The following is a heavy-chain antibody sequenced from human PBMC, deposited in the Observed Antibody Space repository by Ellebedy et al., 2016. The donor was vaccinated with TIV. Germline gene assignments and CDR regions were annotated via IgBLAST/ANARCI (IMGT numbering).Heavy chain of an antibody. CDR1: GFTFSSYA. Sequence: GESLKISCAASGFTFSSYAMSWVRQAPGKGLEWVSAISGSGGSTYYADSVKGRFTISRDNSKNTLYLQMNSLRAEDTAVYYCARSIVVVPAAAPWDYYYGMDVWGQGTTVTVSS. CDR3: ARSIVVVPAAAPWDYYYGMDV. D-gene: IGHD2-2*01. V-gene: IGHV3-23*01. CDR2: ISGSGGST. J-gene: IGHJ6*02.